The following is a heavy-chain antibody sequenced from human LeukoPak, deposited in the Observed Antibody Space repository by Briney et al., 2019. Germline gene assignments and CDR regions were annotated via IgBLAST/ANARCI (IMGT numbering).Heavy chain of an antibody. CDR3: ARDRYSHSGNNWFDP. V-gene: IGHV4-31*03. D-gene: IGHD3-10*01. CDR1: GGSISSGGYY. CDR2: IYYSGST. J-gene: IGHJ5*02. Sequence: SQTLSLTCTVSGGSISSGGYYWSWIRQHPGKGLEWIGYIYYSGSTYYNPSLKSRVTISVDTSKNQFSLKLSSVTAADTAVYYCARDRYSHSGNNWFDPWGQGTLVTVSS.